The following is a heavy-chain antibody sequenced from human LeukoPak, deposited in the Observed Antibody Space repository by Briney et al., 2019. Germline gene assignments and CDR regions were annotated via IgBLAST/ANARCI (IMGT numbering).Heavy chain of an antibody. D-gene: IGHD6-19*01. J-gene: IGHJ3*02. CDR3: ARPTGYSSGWDI. Sequence: PGGSLRLSCAASGFTFSAYSMNWVRQGPGKGLEWVSFISTSSGTIYYADSVKGRFTISRDNAKNSLYLQMNSLRDEDTAVYYCARPTGYSSGWDIWGQGTMVTVSS. V-gene: IGHV3-48*02. CDR1: GFTFSAYS. CDR2: ISTSSGTI.